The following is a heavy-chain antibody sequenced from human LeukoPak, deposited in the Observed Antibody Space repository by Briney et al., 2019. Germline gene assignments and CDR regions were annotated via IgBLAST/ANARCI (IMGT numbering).Heavy chain of an antibody. V-gene: IGHV4-59*10. D-gene: IGHD5-12*01. J-gene: IGHJ4*02. Sequence: PSETLSLTCAVYGGSFSGYYWSWIRQPAGKGLEWIGRIYTSGSTNYNPSLKSRVTMSVDTSKNQFSLKLSSVTAADTAVYYCARVSMVATYDYFDYWGQGTLVTVSS. CDR2: IYTSGST. CDR1: GGSFSGYY. CDR3: ARVSMVATYDYFDY.